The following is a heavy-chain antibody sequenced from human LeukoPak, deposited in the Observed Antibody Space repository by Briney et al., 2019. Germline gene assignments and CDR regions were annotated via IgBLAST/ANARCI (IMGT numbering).Heavy chain of an antibody. J-gene: IGHJ4*02. CDR3: ATRSVDIVATINPDY. D-gene: IGHD5-12*01. V-gene: IGHV4-59*08. CDR1: GGSISSYY. Sequence: PSETLSLTCTVSGGSISSYYWSWIRQPPGKGLEWIGYIYYSGSTYYNPSLKSRVTISVDTSKNQFSLKLSSVTAADTAVYYCATRSVDIVATINPDYWGQGTLVTVSS. CDR2: IYYSGST.